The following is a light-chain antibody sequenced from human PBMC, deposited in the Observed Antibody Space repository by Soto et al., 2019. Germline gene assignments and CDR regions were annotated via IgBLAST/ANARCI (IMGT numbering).Light chain of an antibody. CDR1: QSVSGY. Sequence: EIVLTQSPATLSLSPGDRATLSCRASQSVSGYLSWYQQQPGQAPRLLIYDASHRATGIPARFSGRGSGTDFTLTITSPEPEDFSVYYCQQRSNLPSTFGGGTKVEI. CDR2: DAS. V-gene: IGKV3-11*01. CDR3: QQRSNLPST. J-gene: IGKJ4*01.